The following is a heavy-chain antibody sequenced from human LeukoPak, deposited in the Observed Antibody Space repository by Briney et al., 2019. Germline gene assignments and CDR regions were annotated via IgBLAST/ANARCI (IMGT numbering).Heavy chain of an antibody. Sequence: GGSLRLSCAASGFTFSSYAMSWVRQAPAKGLEWVSAISGSGGSTYYTDSVKGRFTISRDNSRNTLCLQMNSLRAEDTAVYYCARGVGATSPYFDYWGQGTLVTVSS. V-gene: IGHV3-23*01. D-gene: IGHD1-26*01. CDR3: ARGVGATSPYFDY. CDR1: GFTFSSYA. CDR2: ISGSGGST. J-gene: IGHJ4*02.